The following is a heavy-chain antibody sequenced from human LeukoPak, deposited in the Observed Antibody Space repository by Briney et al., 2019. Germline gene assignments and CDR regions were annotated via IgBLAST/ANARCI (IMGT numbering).Heavy chain of an antibody. J-gene: IGHJ5*02. V-gene: IGHV1-46*01. CDR2: INPSGGST. CDR1: GYTFTSYY. Sequence: GASVKVSCKASGYTFTSYYMHWVRQAPGQGLEWMGIINPSGGSTSYAQKFQGRVTMTRDMSTSTVYMELSSLRSEDTAVYYCARDDFSSGRQNWFDPWGQGTLVTVSS. CDR3: ARDDFSSGRQNWFDP. D-gene: IGHD6-19*01.